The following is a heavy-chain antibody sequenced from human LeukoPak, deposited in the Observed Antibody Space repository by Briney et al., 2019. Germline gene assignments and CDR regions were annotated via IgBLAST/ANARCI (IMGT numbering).Heavy chain of an antibody. J-gene: IGHJ5*02. CDR1: GFTFDDYA. Sequence: GGSLRLSCAASGFTFDDYAMHWVRQAPGKGLEWVSLISGDGGSTYYADSVKGRFTISRDNSKNSLYLQMNSLRTEDTALYYCAKDLIFGVVIIPVRNWFDPWGQGTLVTVSS. D-gene: IGHD3-3*01. V-gene: IGHV3-43*02. CDR2: ISGDGGST. CDR3: AKDLIFGVVIIPVRNWFDP.